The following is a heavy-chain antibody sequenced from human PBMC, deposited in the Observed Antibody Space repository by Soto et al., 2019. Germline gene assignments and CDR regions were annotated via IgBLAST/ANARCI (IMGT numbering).Heavy chain of an antibody. CDR1: GFTFSGSA. J-gene: IGHJ3*02. D-gene: IGHD4-17*01. V-gene: IGHV3-73*01. CDR3: TRQPVYYGDIAFDI. CDR2: IRSKANSYAT. Sequence: GGSLRLSCAASGFTFSGSAMHWLRQASGKGLEWVGRIRSKANSYATAYAASVKGRFTISRDDSKNTAYLQMNSLKTEDTAVYYCTRQPVYYGDIAFDIWGQGTMVTVSS.